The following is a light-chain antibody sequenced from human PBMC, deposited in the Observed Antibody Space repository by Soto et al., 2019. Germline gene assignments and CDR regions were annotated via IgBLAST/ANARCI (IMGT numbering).Light chain of an antibody. J-gene: IGKJ2*02. CDR1: QPLLHSNGFNY. V-gene: IGKV2-28*01. Sequence: DVVMTQSPLSLPVPPGEPASISCRSSQPLLHSNGFNYLDWYLQRPGQSPQLLIFLGSTRASGVPDRFSGSGSGTDFTLKISRVDAEDVGVYYCMQALQSPRTFGQGTKLEIK. CDR3: MQALQSPRT. CDR2: LGS.